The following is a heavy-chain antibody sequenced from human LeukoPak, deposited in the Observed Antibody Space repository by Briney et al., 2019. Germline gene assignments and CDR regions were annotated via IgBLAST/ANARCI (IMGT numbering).Heavy chain of an antibody. CDR2: IDPKSGVT. D-gene: IGHD1-26*01. J-gene: IGHJ4*02. CDR1: GYTFTGYY. V-gene: IGHV1-2*02. CDR3: ARGGGSSRFDY. Sequence: GASVKVSCKASGYTFTGYYIHWVRQAPGQGLEWLGWIDPKSGVTKYAQKFQGRVTLTRDTSISTVYMELSGLISDDTAVYSCARGGGSSRFDYWGQGTLVTVSS.